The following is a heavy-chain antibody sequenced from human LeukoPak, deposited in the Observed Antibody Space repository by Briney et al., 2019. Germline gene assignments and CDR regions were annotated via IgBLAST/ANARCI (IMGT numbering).Heavy chain of an antibody. V-gene: IGHV3-30*18. Sequence: GRSLRLSCAASGFIFSDYGMHWVPQAPGKGLEWVAVISYDGQNKYYADSVKGRFTISRDNSKNTVYVQMNSLRAADTALYYCAKVTAGAKWAAFDIWGQGTMVTVSS. J-gene: IGHJ3*02. D-gene: IGHD1-26*01. CDR2: ISYDGQNK. CDR1: GFIFSDYG. CDR3: AKVTAGAKWAAFDI.